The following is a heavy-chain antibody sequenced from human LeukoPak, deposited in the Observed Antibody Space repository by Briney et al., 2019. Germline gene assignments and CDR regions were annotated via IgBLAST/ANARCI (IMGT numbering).Heavy chain of an antibody. CDR3: TTDASTYCSHGVCYTGGNFYY. CDR1: GFTFSNTW. D-gene: IGHD2-8*01. J-gene: IGHJ4*02. V-gene: IGHV3-15*01. Sequence: GGSLRLSCGASGFTFSNTWMSWVRQAPGKGLEWVGRIKRKADGGTTDYAAPVKGRFTISRDDSKNTLYLEMNSLRTEDTAVYYCTTDASTYCSHGVCYTGGNFYYWGQGTLVTVSS. CDR2: IKRKADGGTT.